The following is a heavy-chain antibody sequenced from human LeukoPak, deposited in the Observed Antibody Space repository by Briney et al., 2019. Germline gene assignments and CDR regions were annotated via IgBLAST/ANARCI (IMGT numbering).Heavy chain of an antibody. CDR3: ARHAKVDYYGSGTLFDY. Sequence: SETLSLTCAVYGGSFSGYYWSWIRQPPGKGLEWIGEINHSGSTNYNPSLKSRVTISVDTSKNQFSLKLSSVTAADTAVYYCARHAKVDYYGSGTLFDYWGQGTLVTVSS. V-gene: IGHV4-34*01. D-gene: IGHD3-10*01. CDR2: INHSGST. J-gene: IGHJ4*02. CDR1: GGSFSGYY.